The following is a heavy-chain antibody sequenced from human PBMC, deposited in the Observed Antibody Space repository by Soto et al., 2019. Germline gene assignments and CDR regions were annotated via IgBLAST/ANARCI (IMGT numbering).Heavy chain of an antibody. J-gene: IGHJ4*02. Sequence: PSETLSLTCSVSGGSVNSGSHYWTWIRQSPGKTLEWIGHVSYSGKTDLNPSLRGRVTLSRDTSKNQFSLRLTSVTAADTAVYYRERDMAGPTLSWFYFDNWGQGALVTVSS. CDR3: ERDMAGPTLSWFYFDN. D-gene: IGHD2-15*01. CDR2: VSYSGKT. V-gene: IGHV4-61*01. CDR1: GGSVNSGSHY.